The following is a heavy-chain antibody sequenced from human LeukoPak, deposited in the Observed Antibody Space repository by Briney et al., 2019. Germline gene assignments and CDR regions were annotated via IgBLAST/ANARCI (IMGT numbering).Heavy chain of an antibody. CDR3: ARDYVDNFDSYGYIALDQ. V-gene: IGHV1-2*02. Sequence: ASVKVSCKASGYTFTDYYIHWVRQAPGQGLEWMGWINPNSGSTNYAQNLQGRVSMTRDTSISTAHMELSRLRSDDTAAYCCARDYVDNFDSYGYIALDQWGQGTLVIVSS. CDR2: INPNSGST. J-gene: IGHJ4*02. D-gene: IGHD3-22*01. CDR1: GYTFTDYY.